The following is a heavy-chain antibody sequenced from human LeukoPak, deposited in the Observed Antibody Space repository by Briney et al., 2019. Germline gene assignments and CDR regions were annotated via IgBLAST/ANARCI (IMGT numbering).Heavy chain of an antibody. J-gene: IGHJ2*01. V-gene: IGHV3-13*01. CDR1: GFTFSSYG. D-gene: IGHD2-15*01. CDR3: ARDRSGGSEGYFDL. Sequence: GGSLRLSCAASGFTFSSYGMHWVRHATGKGREGVSAIGTAGDTYYPGSVKGRFTISRENAKNSLYLQMNSLRAGDTAVYYCARDRSGGSEGYFDLWGRGTLVTVSS. CDR2: IGTAGDT.